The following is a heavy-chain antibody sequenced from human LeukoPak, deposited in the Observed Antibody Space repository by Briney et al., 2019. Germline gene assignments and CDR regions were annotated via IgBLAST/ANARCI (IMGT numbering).Heavy chain of an antibody. Sequence: GGSLRLSCAASGFTFSSYGMHWVRQAPGKGLEWVAVIWYGGSNKYYADSVKGRFTISRDDSKNTVYLQMNSLKTEDTAVYYCASYGSGSHDYWGQGSLVTVSS. J-gene: IGHJ4*02. V-gene: IGHV3-33*08. CDR1: GFTFSSYG. CDR3: ASYGSGSHDY. D-gene: IGHD3-10*01. CDR2: IWYGGSNK.